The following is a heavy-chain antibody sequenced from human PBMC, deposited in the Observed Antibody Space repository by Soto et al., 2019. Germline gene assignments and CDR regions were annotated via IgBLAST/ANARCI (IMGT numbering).Heavy chain of an antibody. V-gene: IGHV1-46*01. CDR1: GYTFTSYY. CDR2: INPSGGST. J-gene: IGHJ6*02. CDR3: ARDGGAAGNEPYYYYGMDV. Sequence: ASVKVSFKASGYTFTSYYMHWVRHAPGQGLEWMGIINPSGGSTSYAQKFQGRVTMTRDTSTSTVYMELSSLRSEDTAVYYCARDGGAAGNEPYYYYGMDVWGQGTTVTVSS. D-gene: IGHD6-13*01.